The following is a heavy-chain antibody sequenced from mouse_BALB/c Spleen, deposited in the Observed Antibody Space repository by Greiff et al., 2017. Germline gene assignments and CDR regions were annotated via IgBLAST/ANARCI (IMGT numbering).Heavy chain of an antibody. CDR3: ARQTDEYYDARDY. Sequence: EVLLVESGAGLVQPGGSLKLSCAASGFTFSSYTMSWVRQTPEKRLEWVAYISNGGGSTYYPDTVKGRFTTSRDNAKNTLYLQMSSLKSEDTAMYYCARQTDEYYDARDYGGKGTSVTVS. CDR2: ISNGGGST. CDR1: GFTFSSYT. D-gene: IGHD5-1*01. J-gene: IGHJ4*01. V-gene: IGHV5-12-2*01.